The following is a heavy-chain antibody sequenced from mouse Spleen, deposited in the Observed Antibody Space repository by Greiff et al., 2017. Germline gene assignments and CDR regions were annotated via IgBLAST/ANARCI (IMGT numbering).Heavy chain of an antibody. CDR1: GFSLTNYA. CDR2: IWAGGST. D-gene: IGHD6-1*01. V-gene: IGHV2-9*02. Sequence: VMLVESGPGLVAPSQSLSITCTVSGFSLTNYAVHWVRQSPGKGLEWLGVIWAGGSTNYNSALMSRLSISKDNSKSQVFLKMNSLQTDDTAMYYCARGGAEGFAYWGQGTLVTVSA. J-gene: IGHJ3*01. CDR3: ARGGAEGFAY.